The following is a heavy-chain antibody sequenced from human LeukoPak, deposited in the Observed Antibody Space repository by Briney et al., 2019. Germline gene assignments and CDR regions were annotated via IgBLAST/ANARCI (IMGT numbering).Heavy chain of an antibody. Sequence: GSLRLSCAASGFTFSSYGMSWVRQAPGKGLEWVSAISGSGGSTYYADSVKGRFTISRDNSKNTLYLQMNSLRAEDTAVYYCAKGDSGYDSRYFDYWGQGTLVTVSS. V-gene: IGHV3-23*01. CDR2: ISGSGGST. D-gene: IGHD5-12*01. CDR3: AKGDSGYDSRYFDY. CDR1: GFTFSSYG. J-gene: IGHJ4*02.